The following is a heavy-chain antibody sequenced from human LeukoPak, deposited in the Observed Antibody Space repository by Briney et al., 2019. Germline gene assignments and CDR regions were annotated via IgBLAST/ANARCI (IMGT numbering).Heavy chain of an antibody. D-gene: IGHD2-8*01. J-gene: IGHJ4*02. CDR3: ASGGWGYAY. CDR2: IKQDGSEK. CDR1: GFTFSSYG. Sequence: GGSLRLSCAASGFTFSSYGMHWVRQAPGKGLEWVANIKQDGSEKYYVDSVKGRFTISRDNAKNSLYLQMNSLRAEDTAVYYCASGGWGYAYWGQGTLVTVSS. V-gene: IGHV3-7*01.